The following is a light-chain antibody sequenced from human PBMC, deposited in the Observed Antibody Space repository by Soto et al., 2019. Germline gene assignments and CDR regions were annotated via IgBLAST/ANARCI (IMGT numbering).Light chain of an antibody. Sequence: QSVLTQPPSVSAAPGQRVTSSCSGSSSNIGNNYVSWYQQLPGTAPKLLIYDSNKRRSGIPDRFSGSKSGTSATLGITGLQTGDEAEYYCGTWDSSLSAGVFGGGTKLTVL. J-gene: IGLJ3*02. CDR3: GTWDSSLSAGV. CDR1: SSNIGNNY. CDR2: DSN. V-gene: IGLV1-51*01.